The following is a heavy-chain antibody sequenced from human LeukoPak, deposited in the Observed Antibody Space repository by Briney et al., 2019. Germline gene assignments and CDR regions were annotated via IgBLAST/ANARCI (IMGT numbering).Heavy chain of an antibody. CDR1: GFTFSSYS. CDR3: ARDVVRAVAGFIEY. D-gene: IGHD6-19*01. V-gene: IGHV3-21*01. J-gene: IGHJ4*02. CDR2: ISSSSSYI. Sequence: GGSLRLSCAASGFTFSSYSMNWVRQAPGKGLEWVSSISSSSSYIYYADSVKGRFTISRDNAKNSLYLQMNSLRAEDTAVYYCARDVVRAVAGFIEYWGQGTLVTVSS.